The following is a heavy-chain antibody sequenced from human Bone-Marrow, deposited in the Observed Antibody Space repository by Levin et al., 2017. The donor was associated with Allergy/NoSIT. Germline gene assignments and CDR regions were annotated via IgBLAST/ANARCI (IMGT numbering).Heavy chain of an antibody. CDR2: ISGSGGST. CDR3: AKIAAAGRNGHAFDI. D-gene: IGHD6-13*01. CDR1: GFTFSSYA. Sequence: VASVKVSCAASGFTFSSYAMSWVRQAPGKGLEWVSAISGSGGSTYYADSVKGRFTISRDNSKNTLYLQMNSLRAEDTAVYYCAKIAAAGRNGHAFDIWGQGTMVTVSS. V-gene: IGHV3-23*01. J-gene: IGHJ3*02.